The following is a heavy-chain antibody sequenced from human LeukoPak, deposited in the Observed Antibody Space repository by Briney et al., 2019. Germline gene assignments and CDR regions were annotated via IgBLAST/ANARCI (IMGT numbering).Heavy chain of an antibody. CDR3: ARDRGYYDSSGYYHIYYFDY. V-gene: IGHV4-39*07. D-gene: IGHD3-22*01. J-gene: IGHJ4*02. CDR2: IYCSGST. CDR1: GGSISSSSYY. Sequence: SETLSLTCTVSGGSISSSSYYWGWIRQPPGTGLEWIGSIYCSGSTYYNPSLKSRVTISVDTSKNQFSLKLSSVTAADTAVYCCARDRGYYDSSGYYHIYYFDYWGQGTLVTVSS.